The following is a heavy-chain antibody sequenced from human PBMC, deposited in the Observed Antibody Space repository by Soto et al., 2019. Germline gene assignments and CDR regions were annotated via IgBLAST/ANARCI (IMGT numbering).Heavy chain of an antibody. V-gene: IGHV1-3*01. Sequence: ASVKVSCKASGYTFTSYAMHWVRQAPGQRLEWMGWINAGNGNTKYSQKFQGRVTITRDTSASTAYMELSSLRSEDTAVYYCARDKADGYNLYYFDYWGQGTLVTVSS. CDR2: INAGNGNT. J-gene: IGHJ4*02. CDR3: ARDKADGYNLYYFDY. CDR1: GYTFTSYA. D-gene: IGHD5-12*01.